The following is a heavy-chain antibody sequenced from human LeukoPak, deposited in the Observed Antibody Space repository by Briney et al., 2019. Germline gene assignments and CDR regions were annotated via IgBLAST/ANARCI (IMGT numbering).Heavy chain of an antibody. Sequence: SVKVSCXASGGTFSSYAISWVRQALGQGLEWMGRIIPIFGTANYAQKFQGRVTITTDESTSTAYMELSSLRSEDTAVYYCARAVWVVADAFDIWGQGTMVTVSS. D-gene: IGHD2-15*01. CDR3: ARAVWVVADAFDI. V-gene: IGHV1-69*05. CDR2: IIPIFGTA. J-gene: IGHJ3*02. CDR1: GGTFSSYA.